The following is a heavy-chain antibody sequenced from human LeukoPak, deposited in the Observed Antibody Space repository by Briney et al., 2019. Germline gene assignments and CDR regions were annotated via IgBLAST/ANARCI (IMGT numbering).Heavy chain of an antibody. J-gene: IGHJ4*02. CDR2: IHHSGTT. D-gene: IGHD3-10*01. CDR1: GYSISSGYY. CDR3: ARDSYGSGSYNY. V-gene: IGHV4-38-2*02. Sequence: SETLSLTCTVSGYSISSGYYCGWILQPPGKGLEWFGSIHHSGTTYYNPSLKSRVTISLATSKNRFSLKLSSVTAADTAVYYCARDSYGSGSYNYWGQGTLVTVSS.